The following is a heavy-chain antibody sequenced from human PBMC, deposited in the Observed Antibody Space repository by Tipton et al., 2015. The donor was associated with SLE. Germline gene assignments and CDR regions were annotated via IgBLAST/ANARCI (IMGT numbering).Heavy chain of an antibody. V-gene: IGHV4-39*07. D-gene: IGHD2-8*02. CDR3: ARSSGYCSGNSCSTALDH. Sequence: TLSLTCTVSGGSISSSSYYWGWIRQPPGKGLEWIGSIYYSETTYYNPSLKSRVTISVDTSKNQFSLKLSSVTAADTAVYYCARSSGYCSGNSCSTALDHWGLGTLVTVSS. CDR2: IYYSETT. CDR1: GGSISSSSYY. J-gene: IGHJ4*02.